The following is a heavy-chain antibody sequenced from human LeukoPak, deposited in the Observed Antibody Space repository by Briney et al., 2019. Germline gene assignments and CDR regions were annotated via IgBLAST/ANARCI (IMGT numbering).Heavy chain of an antibody. CDR1: GLSFSRFA. CDR3: AKGHSAHGTGFDY. V-gene: IGHV3-23*01. D-gene: IGHD1-1*01. Sequence: QPGGSLRLSCAASGLSFSRFAMSWVRQAPGKGLEWVSTISGSGDTTYYADSVKGRFTISRDNLKNTLYVQMNSLRVEDTAVYYCAKGHSAHGTGFDYWGQGTLAIVSS. CDR2: ISGSGDTT. J-gene: IGHJ4*02.